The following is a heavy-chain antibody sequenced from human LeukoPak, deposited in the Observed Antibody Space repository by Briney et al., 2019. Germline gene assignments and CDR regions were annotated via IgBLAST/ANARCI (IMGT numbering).Heavy chain of an antibody. J-gene: IGHJ5*02. CDR2: INHSGGT. V-gene: IGHV4-34*01. CDR3: ASCSLVQGMYNWFDP. CDR1: VGSFSGYY. D-gene: IGHD6-13*01. Sequence: SQTLSITCAVNVGSFSGYYWGWIRQPPRKGLRCMGEINHSGGTNYNPSLKSRVTISADTSKNQFSLKLSSVTAADTAVYYCASCSLVQGMYNWFDPWGQGTLVTVSS.